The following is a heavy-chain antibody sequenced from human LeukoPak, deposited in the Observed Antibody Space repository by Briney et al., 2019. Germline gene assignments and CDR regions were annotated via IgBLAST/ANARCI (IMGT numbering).Heavy chain of an antibody. CDR1: GGTFSSYA. CDR3: ARDRRGLLWFGDYDVTYYFDY. CDR2: IIPIFGTA. J-gene: IGHJ4*02. D-gene: IGHD3-10*01. V-gene: IGHV1-69*05. Sequence: SVKVSCKASGGTFSSYAISWVRQAPGQGLEWVGGIIPIFGTANYAQKFQGRVTITTDESTSTAYMELSSLRSEDTAVYYCARDRRGLLWFGDYDVTYYFDYWGQGTLVTVSS.